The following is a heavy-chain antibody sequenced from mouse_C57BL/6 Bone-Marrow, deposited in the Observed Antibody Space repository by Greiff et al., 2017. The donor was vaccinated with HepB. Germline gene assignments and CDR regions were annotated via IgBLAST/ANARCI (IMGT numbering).Heavy chain of an antibody. CDR1: GFNIKDYY. CDR3: TTFYYSKWFAY. J-gene: IGHJ3*01. V-gene: IGHV14-1*01. Sequence: EVQLQQSGAELVRPGASVKLSCTASGFNIKDYYMHWVKQRPEQGLEWIGRIDPEDGDTEYAPKFQGKATMTADTSSTTAYLQLSSLTSEDTAVYYCTTFYYSKWFAYWGKGTLVTVSA. CDR2: IDPEDGDT. D-gene: IGHD2-5*01.